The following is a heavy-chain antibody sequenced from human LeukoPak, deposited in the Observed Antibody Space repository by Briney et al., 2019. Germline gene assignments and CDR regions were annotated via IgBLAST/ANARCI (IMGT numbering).Heavy chain of an antibody. CDR2: IYPDDSDT. Sequence: GESLKISCKGSGYSFTSYWIGWVRQMPGKGLEWMGIIYPDDSDTKYSPSFQGQVTISADKSITTAYLQWRSLKASDTAMYYCARWGTVTRFVVDYWGQGTLVTVSS. J-gene: IGHJ4*02. V-gene: IGHV5-51*01. CDR3: ARWGTVTRFVVDY. CDR1: GYSFTSYW. D-gene: IGHD4-17*01.